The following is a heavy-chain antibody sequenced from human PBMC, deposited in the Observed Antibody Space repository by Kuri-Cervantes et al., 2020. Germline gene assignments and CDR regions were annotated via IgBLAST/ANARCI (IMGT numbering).Heavy chain of an antibody. J-gene: IGHJ4*02. V-gene: IGHV4-59*01. Sequence: SETLSLTCTVSGGSISSYYWSWIRQPPGKGLEWIGYIYYSGSTNYNPSLKSRVTISVDTSKNQSSLKLSSVTAADTAVYYCARVDYYDSSGYYWFGYFDYWGQGTLVTVSS. CDR1: GGSISSYY. CDR3: ARVDYYDSSGYYWFGYFDY. D-gene: IGHD3-22*01. CDR2: IYYSGST.